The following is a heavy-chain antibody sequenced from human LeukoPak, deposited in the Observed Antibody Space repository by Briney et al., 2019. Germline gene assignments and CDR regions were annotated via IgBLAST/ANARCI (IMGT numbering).Heavy chain of an antibody. D-gene: IGHD3-10*01. CDR3: ASRLKHYYGSGSYYYYYMDV. V-gene: IGHV1-69*13. CDR2: IIPIFGTA. Sequence: EASVKVSCKASGYTFTGYYMHWVRQAPGQGLEWMGGIIPIFGTANYAQKFQGRVTITADESTSTAYMELSSLRSEDTAVYYCASRLKHYYGSGSYYYYYMDVWGKGTTVTISS. CDR1: GYTFTGYY. J-gene: IGHJ6*03.